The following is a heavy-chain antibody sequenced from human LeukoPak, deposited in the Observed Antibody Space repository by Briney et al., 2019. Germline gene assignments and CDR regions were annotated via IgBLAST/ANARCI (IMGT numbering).Heavy chain of an antibody. J-gene: IGHJ4*02. CDR2: ISGSGGST. CDR1: GFTVSSYI. V-gene: IGHV3-23*01. D-gene: IGHD3-22*01. CDR3: AKWDYDSSGYYSLPYCDY. Sequence: GGSLRLSCAASGFTVSSYIMSWVRQAPGKGLEWVSAISGSGGSTYYADSVKGRFTISRDNSKNTLYLQMNSLRAEDTAVYYCAKWDYDSSGYYSLPYCDYWGQGTLVTVSS.